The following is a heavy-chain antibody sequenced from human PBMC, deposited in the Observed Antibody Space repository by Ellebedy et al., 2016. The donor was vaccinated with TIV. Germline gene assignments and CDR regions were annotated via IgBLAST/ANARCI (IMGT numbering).Heavy chain of an antibody. CDR2: IYPGDSDT. Sequence: GESLKISXKGSGYSFTSYWIGWVRQMPGKGLEWMGIIYPGDSDTRYSPSFQGQVTISADKSISTAYLQWSSLKASDTAMYYCARQAEPPPTKTPFDYYYYMDVWGKGTTVTVSS. CDR1: GYSFTSYW. CDR3: ARQAEPPPTKTPFDYYYYMDV. V-gene: IGHV5-51*01. D-gene: IGHD1-26*01. J-gene: IGHJ6*03.